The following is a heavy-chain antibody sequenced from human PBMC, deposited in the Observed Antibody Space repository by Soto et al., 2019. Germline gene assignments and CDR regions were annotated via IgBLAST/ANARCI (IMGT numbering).Heavy chain of an antibody. CDR2: INHSGST. CDR1: GGSFSGYY. V-gene: IGHV4-34*01. D-gene: IGHD6-25*01. Sequence: QVQLQQWGAGLLKPSETLSLTCAVYGGSFSGYYWRWIRQPPGKGLEWIGEINHSGSTNYNPSLKSRVTIPVDTSKNQFSLKLSSVTAADTAVYYCARRPRYDQRLQGGWFDPWGQGTLVTVSS. J-gene: IGHJ5*02. CDR3: ARRPRYDQRLQGGWFDP.